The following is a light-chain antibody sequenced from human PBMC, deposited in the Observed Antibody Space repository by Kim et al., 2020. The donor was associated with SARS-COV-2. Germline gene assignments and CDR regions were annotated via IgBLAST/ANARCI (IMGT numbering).Light chain of an antibody. CDR2: KAS. Sequence: IQMTQSPSTLSASVGDRVTITCRASQSISSWLAWYQQKPGKAPKLLIYKASSLESGVPSRFSGSGSGTEFTLTISSLQPDDFATYYCQQYNSYSHTCGQGTKLEI. CDR1: QSISSW. V-gene: IGKV1-5*03. J-gene: IGKJ2*01. CDR3: QQYNSYSHT.